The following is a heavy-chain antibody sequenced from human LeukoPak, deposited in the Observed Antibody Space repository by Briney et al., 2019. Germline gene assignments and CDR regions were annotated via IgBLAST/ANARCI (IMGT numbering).Heavy chain of an antibody. Sequence: SETLSLTCAVFGGSLNDHYWSWIRQPPGQGLEWIGEINHFGTTKYNSPLKSRVTISIDASKKQFSLKLNSVTAADTALYYCARGFNYMDVWGKGTTVTV. V-gene: IGHV4-34*01. CDR2: INHFGTT. CDR1: GGSLNDHY. J-gene: IGHJ6*03. CDR3: ARGFNYMDV.